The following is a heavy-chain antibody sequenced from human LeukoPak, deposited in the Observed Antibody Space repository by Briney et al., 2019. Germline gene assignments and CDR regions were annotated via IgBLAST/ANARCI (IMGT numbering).Heavy chain of an antibody. D-gene: IGHD5-12*01. Sequence: SQTLSLTCTVSGGPISSGSYYWSWIRQPAGKGLEWVGRIYTGGSTNYNPSLKSRVTISVDTSKNQFSLKLSSVTAADTAVYYCARRGYSGYDFLNWFDPWGQGTLVTVSS. V-gene: IGHV4-61*02. CDR2: IYTGGST. J-gene: IGHJ5*02. CDR3: ARRGYSGYDFLNWFDP. CDR1: GGPISSGSYY.